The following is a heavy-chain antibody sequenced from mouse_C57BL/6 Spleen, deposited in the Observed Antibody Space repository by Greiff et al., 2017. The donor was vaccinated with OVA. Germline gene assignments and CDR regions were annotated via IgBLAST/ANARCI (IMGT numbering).Heavy chain of an antibody. Sequence: QVQLQQPGAELVMPGASVKLSCKASGYTFTSYWMHWVKQRPGQGLEWIGELDPSDSYTNYNQKFKGKSTLTVDKSSSTAYMQLSSLTSEDSAVYYCARMVTTGYFDYWGQGTTLTVSS. J-gene: IGHJ2*01. D-gene: IGHD2-2*01. CDR3: ARMVTTGYFDY. CDR1: GYTFTSYW. CDR2: LDPSDSYT. V-gene: IGHV1-69*01.